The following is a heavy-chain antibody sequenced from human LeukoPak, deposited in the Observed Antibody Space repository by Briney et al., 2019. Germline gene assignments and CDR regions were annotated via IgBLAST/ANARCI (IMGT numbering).Heavy chain of an antibody. CDR1: GGSISSSSYY. J-gene: IGHJ4*02. CDR2: IYYSGST. D-gene: IGHD3-10*01. Sequence: SETLSLTCTVSGGSISSSSYYWGWIRQPPGKGLEWIGSIYYSGSTYYNPSLKSRVTISVDTSKNQFSLKLSSVTAADTAVYYCARKVWFGDPYYFDYWGQGTLVTVSS. CDR3: ARKVWFGDPYYFDY. V-gene: IGHV4-39*01.